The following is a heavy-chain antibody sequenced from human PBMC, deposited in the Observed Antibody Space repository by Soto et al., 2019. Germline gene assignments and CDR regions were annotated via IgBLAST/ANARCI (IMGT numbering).Heavy chain of an antibody. J-gene: IGHJ4*02. Sequence: GASVKVSCKASGYTFTGYYMHWVRQAPGQGLEWMGWINPNSGGTNYAQKFQGWVTMTRDTSISTAYMELSRLRSDDTAVYYCARDGGVGATGFDYWGQGTLVTVSS. V-gene: IGHV1-2*04. CDR3: ARDGGVGATGFDY. D-gene: IGHD1-26*01. CDR1: GYTFTGYY. CDR2: INPNSGGT.